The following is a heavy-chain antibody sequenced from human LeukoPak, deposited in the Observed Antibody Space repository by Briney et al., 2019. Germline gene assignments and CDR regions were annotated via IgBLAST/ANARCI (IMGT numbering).Heavy chain of an antibody. CDR3: AKAVGYCSGGSCLRALDV. D-gene: IGHD2-15*01. V-gene: IGHV3-74*01. CDR1: GFTFSSYW. CDR2: INSDGSST. Sequence: PGGSLRLSCAASGFTFSSYWMHWVRQAPGKGLVWVSRINSDGSSTSYADSVKGRFTISRDNAKNTLYLQMNSLRAEDTAVYYCAKAVGYCSGGSCLRALDVWGQGTTVTVSS. J-gene: IGHJ6*02.